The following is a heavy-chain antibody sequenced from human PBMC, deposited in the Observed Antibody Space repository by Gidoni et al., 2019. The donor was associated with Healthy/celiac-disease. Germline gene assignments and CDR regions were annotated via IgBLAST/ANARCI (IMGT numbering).Heavy chain of an antibody. D-gene: IGHD6-19*01. Sequence: QVQLVAPGGGVVQPGRSLRLSCAASRFTFSSYGMHWVRQAPGKGLEWVAVISYDGSNKYYADSVKGRFTISRDNSKNTLYLQMNSLRAEDTAVYYCAKDSSIAVAGTWGQGTLVTVSS. J-gene: IGHJ4*02. V-gene: IGHV3-30*18. CDR2: ISYDGSNK. CDR1: RFTFSSYG. CDR3: AKDSSIAVAGT.